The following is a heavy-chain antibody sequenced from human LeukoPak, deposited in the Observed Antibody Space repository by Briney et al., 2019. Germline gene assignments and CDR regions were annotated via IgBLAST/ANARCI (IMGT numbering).Heavy chain of an antibody. CDR1: GFTFSSYW. CDR3: ARRAPSHDFDY. Sequence: GGSLRLSCAASGFTFSSYWMSWVRQAPGKGLEWVATIRQDGSQKYYVDSVKGRFTISRDNAKNSLYLQMNSLRAEDTAVYYCARRAPSHDFDYWGQRTLVTVSS. V-gene: IGHV3-7*01. CDR2: IRQDGSQK. J-gene: IGHJ4*02.